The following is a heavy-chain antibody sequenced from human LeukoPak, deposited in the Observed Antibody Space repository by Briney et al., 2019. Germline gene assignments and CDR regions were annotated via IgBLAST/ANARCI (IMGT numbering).Heavy chain of an antibody. CDR2: IYYSGST. Sequence: PSETLPLTCTVSGGSISSSSYYWGWIRQPPGKGLEWIGSIYYSGSTYYNPSLKSRVTISVDTSKNQFSLKLSSVTAADTAVYYCARDCGYYDDDYWGQGTLVTVSS. CDR3: ARDCGYYDDDY. J-gene: IGHJ4*02. CDR1: GGSISSSSYY. V-gene: IGHV4-39*07. D-gene: IGHD3-22*01.